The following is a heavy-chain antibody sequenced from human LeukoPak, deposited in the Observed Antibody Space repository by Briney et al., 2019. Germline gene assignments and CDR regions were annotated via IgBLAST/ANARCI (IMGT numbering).Heavy chain of an antibody. Sequence: GGSLRLSCSASGFTFSSFAIHWVRQAPGKGLEYDSAISSNGGSTYYADPVKGRRTISRDNSTNTLYVQMSSLRPEDTAVYYCVKDPTGAYGDRRSFDYWGQGTLVTVSS. CDR1: GFTFSSFA. CDR3: VKDPTGAYGDRRSFDY. V-gene: IGHV3-64*05. CDR2: ISSNGGST. J-gene: IGHJ4*02. D-gene: IGHD4-17*01.